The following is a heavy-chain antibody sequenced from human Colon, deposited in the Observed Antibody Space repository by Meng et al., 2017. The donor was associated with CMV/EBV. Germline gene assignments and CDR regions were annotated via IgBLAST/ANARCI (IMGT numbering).Heavy chain of an antibody. D-gene: IGHD3-10*01. CDR2: INHNGSI. CDR1: GGSFSGYY. Sequence: QVQLQQWGAGLLKPSETLSLTCAVYGGSFSGYYWSWIRQPPGKGLEWIGEINHNGSINYNPSLKSRVSISVDTSKNQFSLKLSSVTAADTAVYYCVRGHTYYYGSGSYYLFDYWGQGTLVTVSS. CDR3: VRGHTYYYGSGSYYLFDY. J-gene: IGHJ4*02. V-gene: IGHV4-34*01.